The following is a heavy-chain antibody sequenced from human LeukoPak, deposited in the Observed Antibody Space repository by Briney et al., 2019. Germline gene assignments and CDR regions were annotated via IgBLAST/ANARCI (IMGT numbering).Heavy chain of an antibody. D-gene: IGHD2-2*01. V-gene: IGHV4-61*02. CDR3: PRERAPIVVVPAARDFDY. CDR2: IYTSGST. CDR1: GGSISSGSYY. J-gene: IGHJ4*02. Sequence: SETLSLTCTVSGGSISSGSYYWSWIRPPAGKGLEWIGRIYTSGSTNYNPSLKSRVTISVDTSKNQFSLKLSSVTAAVTAVYYCPRERAPIVVVPAARDFDYWGQGTLVTVSS.